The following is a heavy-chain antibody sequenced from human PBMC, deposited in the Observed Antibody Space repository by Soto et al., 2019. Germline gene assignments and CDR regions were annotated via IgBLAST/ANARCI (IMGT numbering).Heavy chain of an antibody. CDR2: IYYSGST. J-gene: IGHJ5*02. CDR1: Y. CDR3: ARVGGLMVRGVIWFDP. D-gene: IGHD3-10*01. V-gene: IGHV4-31*02. Sequence: YWIGWVRQMPGKGLEWIGYIYYSGSTYYNPSLKSRVTISVDTSKNQFSLKLSSVTAADTAVYYCARVGGLMVRGVIWFDPWGQGTLVTVSS.